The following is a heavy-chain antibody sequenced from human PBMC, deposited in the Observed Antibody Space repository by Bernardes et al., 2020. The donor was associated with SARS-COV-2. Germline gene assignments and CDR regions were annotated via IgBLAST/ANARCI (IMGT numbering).Heavy chain of an antibody. Sequence: SETLSLTCSVSGGSISNSYWNWIRQPPGKGLEWLGYVYHIGTTSYNPSLKGRVTISRDTSKSQFSLTLRSVTAADTALYYCARDPGLFFTGSFDSWGHGTLVTVSS. CDR1: GGSISNSY. V-gene: IGHV4-59*13. J-gene: IGHJ4*01. CDR2: VYHIGTT. CDR3: ARDPGLFFTGSFDS.